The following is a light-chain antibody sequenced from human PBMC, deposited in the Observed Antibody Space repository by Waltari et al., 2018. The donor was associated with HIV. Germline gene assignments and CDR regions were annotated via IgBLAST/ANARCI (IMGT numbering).Light chain of an antibody. J-gene: IGLJ3*02. CDR3: SSYANSDTLV. CDR1: RHDTGLSKL. Sequence: QSALTPPASVSGSPGQPVTSSCPGTRHDTGLSKLVPGYRQPPGEPPQLMIYGVDARPLGVSDLFSGSKSGNTASLTISTRQPEDEADYYCSSYANSDTLVFGGGTKLTVL. CDR2: GVD. V-gene: IGLV2-14*03.